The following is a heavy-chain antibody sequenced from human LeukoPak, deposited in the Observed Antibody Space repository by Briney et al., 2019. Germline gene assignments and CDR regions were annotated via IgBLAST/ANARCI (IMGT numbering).Heavy chain of an antibody. J-gene: IGHJ4*02. CDR2: IYTSGST. CDR3: ARASFGVVNDY. CDR1: GGSFSGYY. D-gene: IGHD3-3*01. V-gene: IGHV4-59*10. Sequence: PSETLSLTCAVYGGSFSGYYWSWIRQPAGKGLEWIGRIYTSGSTNYNPSLKSRVTMSVDTSKNQFSLKLSSVTAADTAVYYCARASFGVVNDYWGQGTLVTVSS.